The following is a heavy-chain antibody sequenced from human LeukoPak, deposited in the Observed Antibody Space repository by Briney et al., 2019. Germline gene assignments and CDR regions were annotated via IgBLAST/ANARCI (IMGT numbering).Heavy chain of an antibody. D-gene: IGHD3-10*01. CDR2: INPNSGGT. Sequence: ASVKVSCKASGYTFTGYYMHWVRQAPGQGLEWMGRINPNSGGTNYAQKFQGRVTMTRDTSISTAYMELSRLRSDDTAVYYCARTYYYGSGSTDYYYYYSMDVWGKGTTVTVSS. J-gene: IGHJ6*03. CDR3: ARTYYYGSGSTDYYYYYSMDV. CDR1: GYTFTGYY. V-gene: IGHV1-2*06.